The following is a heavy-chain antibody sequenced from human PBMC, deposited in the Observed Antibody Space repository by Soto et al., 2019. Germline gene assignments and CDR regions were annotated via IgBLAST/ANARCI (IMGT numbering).Heavy chain of an antibody. CDR3: AREKPDFWSGYGAFDI. CDR1: GGSISSGDYY. D-gene: IGHD3-3*01. Sequence: SETLSLTCTVSGGSISSGDYYWSWIRQPPGKGLEWIGYIYYSGSTYYNPSLKSRVTISVDTSKNQFSLKLSSVTAADTAVYYCAREKPDFWSGYGAFDIWGQGTMVTVS. V-gene: IGHV4-30-4*01. J-gene: IGHJ3*02. CDR2: IYYSGST.